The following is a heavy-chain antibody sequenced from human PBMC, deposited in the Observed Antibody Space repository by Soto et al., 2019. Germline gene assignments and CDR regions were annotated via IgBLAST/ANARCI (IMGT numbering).Heavy chain of an antibody. Sequence: ASVKVSCKVSGYTLTELSMHWVRQAPGKGLEWMGGFDPEDGETIYAQKFQGRVTMTEDTSTDTAYMELSSLRSEDTAVYYCATDQAGTTEVDAFDIWGQGTMVTVSS. J-gene: IGHJ3*02. V-gene: IGHV1-24*01. CDR1: GYTLTELS. CDR2: FDPEDGET. CDR3: ATDQAGTTEVDAFDI. D-gene: IGHD1-1*01.